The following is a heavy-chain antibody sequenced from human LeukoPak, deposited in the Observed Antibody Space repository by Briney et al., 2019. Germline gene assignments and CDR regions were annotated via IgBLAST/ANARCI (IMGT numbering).Heavy chain of an antibody. Sequence: GGSLRLSCAASGFTFSSYEMNWVRQAPGKGPEWVSYISSSGSTIYYADSVKGRFTISRDNAKNSLYLQMNSLRAEDTAVYYCAELGITMIGGVWGKGTTVTVSS. CDR1: GFTFSSYE. J-gene: IGHJ6*04. D-gene: IGHD3-10*02. CDR2: ISSSGSTI. CDR3: AELGITMIGGV. V-gene: IGHV3-48*03.